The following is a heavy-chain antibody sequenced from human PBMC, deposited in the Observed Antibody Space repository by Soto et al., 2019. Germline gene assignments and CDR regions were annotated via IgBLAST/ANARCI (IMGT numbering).Heavy chain of an antibody. D-gene: IGHD2-15*01. V-gene: IGHV1-3*01. Sequence: SLRVSCKASGYTFTSYVIHWVRQAPGQRLEWMGWINAGNGNTKYSQKFQGRVTITRDTSASTAYMALSSLRSEDTAVYYCASGGQEVLVVAALYWGQGTLVTVSS. CDR1: GYTFTSYV. CDR2: INAGNGNT. J-gene: IGHJ4*02. CDR3: ASGGQEVLVVAALY.